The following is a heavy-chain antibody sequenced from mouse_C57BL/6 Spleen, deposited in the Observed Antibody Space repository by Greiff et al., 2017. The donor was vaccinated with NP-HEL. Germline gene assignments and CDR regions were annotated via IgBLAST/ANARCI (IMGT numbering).Heavy chain of an antibody. CDR1: GYTFTSYW. CDR2: INPSSGYT. V-gene: IGHV1-7*01. J-gene: IGHJ4*01. Sequence: LQQSGAALVKPGAYVKLSCKASGYTFTSYWLHWVKQRPGQGLEWIGYINPSSGYTKYNQKFKDKATLTADKSSSTAYMQLSSLTYEDSAVYYCARCDCGSSYLDYWGQGTSVTVSS. CDR3: ARCDCGSSYLDY. D-gene: IGHD1-1*01.